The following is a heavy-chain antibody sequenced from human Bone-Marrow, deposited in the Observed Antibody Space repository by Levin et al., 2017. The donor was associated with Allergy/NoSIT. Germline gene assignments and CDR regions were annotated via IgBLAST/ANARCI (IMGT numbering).Heavy chain of an antibody. J-gene: IGHJ4*02. V-gene: IGHV3-66*02. CDR3: ARDGVYGDTGYFDY. CDR1: GFTVSTTY. D-gene: IGHD4-17*01. Sequence: LSLTCAASGFTVSTTYMSWVRQAPGKGLEWVSVIYSGGNTYYADSVKGRFTISRDNSKNTLYLQMNSLRAEDTAVYYCARDGVYGDTGYFDYWGQGTLVTVSS. CDR2: IYSGGNT.